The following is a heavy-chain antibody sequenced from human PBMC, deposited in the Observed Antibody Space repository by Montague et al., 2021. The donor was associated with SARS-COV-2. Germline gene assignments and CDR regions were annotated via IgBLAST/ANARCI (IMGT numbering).Heavy chain of an antibody. CDR1: GGSLSGYY. J-gene: IGHJ4*02. CDR2: INHSGST. Sequence: SETLSLTCAVYGGSLSGYYWSWIRPPPGKGLEWIGEINHSGSTNYNPSLKSRVTISVDTSKNQFSLKLSSVTAADTAVYYCARDLGDYWGQGTLVTVSS. V-gene: IGHV4-34*01. CDR3: ARDLGDY.